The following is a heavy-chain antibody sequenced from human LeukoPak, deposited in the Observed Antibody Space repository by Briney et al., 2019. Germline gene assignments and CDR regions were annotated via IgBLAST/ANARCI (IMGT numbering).Heavy chain of an antibody. Sequence: SETLSLTCTVSGGSISSYYWSWIRQPPGEGLEWIGYIYYSGSTNYNPSLKSRVTISVDTSKNQFSLKLSSVTAADTAVYYCARHHSAYPMGDAFDIWGQGTMVTVSS. J-gene: IGHJ3*02. D-gene: IGHD6-25*01. CDR2: IYYSGST. CDR3: ARHHSAYPMGDAFDI. CDR1: GGSISSYY. V-gene: IGHV4-59*08.